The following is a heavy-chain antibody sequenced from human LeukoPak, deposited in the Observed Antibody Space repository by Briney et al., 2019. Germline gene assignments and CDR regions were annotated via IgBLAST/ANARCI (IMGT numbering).Heavy chain of an antibody. CDR3: ARKGYCSGGSCLDY. D-gene: IGHD2-15*01. V-gene: IGHV3-48*01. Sequence: GGSLRLSCAASGFTFSSYSMNWVRQAPGKGLEWVSYISSSSSTIYYADSVKGRFTISRDNAKNSLYLQMNSLRAEDTAVYYCARKGYCSGGSCLDYWGQGTLVTVSS. J-gene: IGHJ4*02. CDR2: ISSSSSTI. CDR1: GFTFSSYS.